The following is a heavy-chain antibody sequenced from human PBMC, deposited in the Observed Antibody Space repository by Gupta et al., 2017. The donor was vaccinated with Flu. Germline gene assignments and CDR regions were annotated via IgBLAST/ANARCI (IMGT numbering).Heavy chain of an antibody. Sequence: QLQLQESGPGLVKPSETLSLTCTVSGGSISSSSYYWGWIRQPPGKGLEWIGSIYYSGSTYYNPSLKSRVTISVDTSKNQFSLKLSSVTAADTAVYYCARHPWEGYCSGGSCHRAIWFDPWGQGTLVTVSS. CDR3: ARHPWEGYCSGGSCHRAIWFDP. V-gene: IGHV4-39*01. J-gene: IGHJ5*02. CDR1: GGSISSSSYY. CDR2: IYYSGST. D-gene: IGHD2-15*01.